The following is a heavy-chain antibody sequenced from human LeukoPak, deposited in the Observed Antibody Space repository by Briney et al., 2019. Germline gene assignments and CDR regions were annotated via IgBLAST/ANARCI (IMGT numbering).Heavy chain of an antibody. CDR3: ARDTVKMDGSGSYYPEASDY. CDR2: IYHSGST. J-gene: IGHJ4*02. CDR1: GYSISSGHY. Sequence: SETLSLTCNVSGYSISSGHYWGWVRQSPGKGLEWLGTIYHSGSTYYNPSLMSRIIISADTSKNHFSLKLTSVTAADTAVYYCARDTVKMDGSGSYYPEASDYWGQGILVTVSS. V-gene: IGHV4-38-2*02. D-gene: IGHD3-10*01.